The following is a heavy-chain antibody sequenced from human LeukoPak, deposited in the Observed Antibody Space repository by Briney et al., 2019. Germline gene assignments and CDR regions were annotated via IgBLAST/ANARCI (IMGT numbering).Heavy chain of an antibody. V-gene: IGHV5-10-1*01. D-gene: IGHD3-10*01. CDR1: GYSFTSYW. Sequence: ESLKISCKGSGYSFTSYWISWVRQMPGKGLEWMGRIDPSDSYTNYSPSFQGHVTISADKSISTAYLQWSSLKASDTAMYYCARRAYYYGSGSHNWFDPWGQGTLVTVSS. CDR3: ARRAYYYGSGSHNWFDP. CDR2: IDPSDSYT. J-gene: IGHJ5*02.